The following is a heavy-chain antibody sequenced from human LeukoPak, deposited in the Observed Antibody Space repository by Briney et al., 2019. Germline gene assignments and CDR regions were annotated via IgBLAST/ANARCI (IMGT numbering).Heavy chain of an antibody. CDR2: IRYDGSNK. Sequence: PGGSLRLSCAASGCTFSRYGMHWVRQAPGKGLEWVAFIRYDGSNKYYADSVKGRFTISRDNSKNTLYLQMNSLRAEDTAVYYCAKDRRYSCYYYYYYMDVWGKGTTVTVSS. V-gene: IGHV3-30*02. D-gene: IGHD2-15*01. CDR3: AKDRRYSCYYYYYYMDV. J-gene: IGHJ6*03. CDR1: GCTFSRYG.